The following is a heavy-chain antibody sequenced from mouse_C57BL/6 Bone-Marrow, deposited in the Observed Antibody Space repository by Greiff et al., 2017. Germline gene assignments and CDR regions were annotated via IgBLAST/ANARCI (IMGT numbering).Heavy chain of an antibody. J-gene: IGHJ3*01. CDR2: ISSGGSYT. V-gene: IGHV5-6*02. Sequence: EVKLVESGGDLVKPGGSLKLSCAASGFTFSSYGMSWVRQTPDKRLEWVATISSGGSYTYYPDSVKGRFTISRDNAKNTLSLQMSSLKSEDTAMYYCARVEGFAYWGQGTLVTVSA. CDR3: ARVEGFAY. CDR1: GFTFSSYG.